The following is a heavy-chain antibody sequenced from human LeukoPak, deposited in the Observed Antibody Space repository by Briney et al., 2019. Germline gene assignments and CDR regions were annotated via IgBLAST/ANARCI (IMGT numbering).Heavy chain of an antibody. D-gene: IGHD4-23*01. CDR2: INTDGSST. CDR1: GFTFSYYW. V-gene: IGHV3-74*01. Sequence: PGGSLRLSCGASGFTFSYYWMHWVRQAPGKGLLWVSRINTDGSSTSYADSVKGRFTVSRDNAKNTLYLQMNSLRAEDTAVYYCARDSNYYGGKRYWGQGTLVTVSS. CDR3: ARDSNYYGGKRY. J-gene: IGHJ4*02.